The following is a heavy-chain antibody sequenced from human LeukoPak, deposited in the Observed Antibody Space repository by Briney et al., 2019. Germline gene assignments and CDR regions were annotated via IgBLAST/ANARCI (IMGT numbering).Heavy chain of an antibody. Sequence: ASVKVSCKASGYTFNGYHMHWVRQAPGQGLACIGWINPNSGGTNYAQKFQGRVTMTRDTSISTAYMELSRLRSDDTAVYYCAREDDAAIPVSYYYMDVWGKGTTVTVSS. CDR1: GYTFNGYH. CDR2: INPNSGGT. D-gene: IGHD2-2*02. J-gene: IGHJ6*03. CDR3: AREDDAAIPVSYYYMDV. V-gene: IGHV1-2*02.